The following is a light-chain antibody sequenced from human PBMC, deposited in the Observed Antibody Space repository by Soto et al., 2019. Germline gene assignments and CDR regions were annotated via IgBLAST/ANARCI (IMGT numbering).Light chain of an antibody. V-gene: IGKV1-5*01. CDR3: QHMRT. CDR2: DAS. J-gene: IGKJ1*01. CDR1: QNINNW. Sequence: RASQNINNWIAWYQQKPGKAPKFLIYDASTLESGVPSRFSGSGFGTEFSLTISSLQPDDFGSYYCQHMRTFGQGTKWIS.